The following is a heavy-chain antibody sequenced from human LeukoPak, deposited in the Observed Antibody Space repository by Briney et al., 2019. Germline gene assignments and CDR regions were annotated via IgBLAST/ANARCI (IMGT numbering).Heavy chain of an antibody. CDR3: ARSEYSYGAAAFDI. CDR1: GGSISSYY. V-gene: IGHV4-59*01. D-gene: IGHD5-18*01. J-gene: IGHJ3*02. Sequence: PSETLSLTCTVSGGSISSYYWSWIRQPPGKGLEWIGYIYYSGSTNYNPSLKRRVTISVDTSKNQFSLKLSSVTAADTAVYYCARSEYSYGAAAFDIWGQGTMVTVSS. CDR2: IYYSGST.